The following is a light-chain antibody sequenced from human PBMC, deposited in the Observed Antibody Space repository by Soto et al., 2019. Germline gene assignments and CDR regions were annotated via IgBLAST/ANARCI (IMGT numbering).Light chain of an antibody. Sequence: EVVMTQSPATLSVSPGERATLSCRASQSVGSILAWYQQKPGQPPRLLISGASTRATGIPARFSGSGSGTEFTLTSSSLQSEDVAVYYCQQYNNWPNTFGGGTKVEIK. J-gene: IGKJ4*01. V-gene: IGKV3-15*01. CDR3: QQYNNWPNT. CDR2: GAS. CDR1: QSVGSI.